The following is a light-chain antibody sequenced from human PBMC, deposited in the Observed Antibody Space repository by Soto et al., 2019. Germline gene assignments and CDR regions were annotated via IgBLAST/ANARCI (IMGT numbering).Light chain of an antibody. CDR2: DVS. Sequence: EVVLTQSPGTLYLSPGERATLSCRASQSVAKNYLAWYQQKPGQTPRLLIYDVSNRATGIPDRFNGSGSGTDFTLTISRLEPEDFAVFYCHQYAYSPLTFGGGTKVEIK. V-gene: IGKV3-20*01. CDR1: QSVAKNY. J-gene: IGKJ4*01. CDR3: HQYAYSPLT.